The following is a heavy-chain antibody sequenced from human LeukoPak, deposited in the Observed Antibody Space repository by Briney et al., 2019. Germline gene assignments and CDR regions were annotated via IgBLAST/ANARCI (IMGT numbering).Heavy chain of an antibody. CDR1: GGSFSGYY. CDR3: ARVSLGGCDY. D-gene: IGHD2-15*01. CDR2: INHSGST. V-gene: IGHV4-34*01. J-gene: IGHJ4*02. Sequence: SETLSLTCAVYGGSFSGYYWSWIRQPPGKGLEWIGEINHSGSTNYNPSLKSRVTISVDTSKNQFSLKLSSVTAADTAVYYCARVSLGGCDYRGQGTLVTVSS.